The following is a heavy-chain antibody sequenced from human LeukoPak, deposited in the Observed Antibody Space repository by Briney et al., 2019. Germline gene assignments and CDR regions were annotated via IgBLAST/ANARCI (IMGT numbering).Heavy chain of an antibody. CDR3: ARHSDVIGAI. CDR2: IYPRDSDT. CDR1: GYTFTHQW. D-gene: IGHD3-10*01. V-gene: IGHV5-51*01. J-gene: IGHJ4*02. Sequence: GESLRISCKASGYTFTHQWNGWVRQMSGSGLGWLGIIYPRDSDTIYSPSFQGQVTISADTSINTAYLEWSSLEASDTAIYYCARHSDVIGAIWGQGTLVTVSS.